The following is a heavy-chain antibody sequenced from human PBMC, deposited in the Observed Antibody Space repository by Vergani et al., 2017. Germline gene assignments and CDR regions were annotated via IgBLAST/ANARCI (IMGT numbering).Heavy chain of an antibody. CDR2: ISYDGTNK. Sequence: QALLVGSGGGVVQPGRSLRLSCVASAFTFTSYSIHWVRQAPGKGLQWVSFISYDGTNKYYADSGKGRFTISRDNSKNRVSLQMNSLRPEDSAIYYCARKLYYDSSGYFGRPYYFDYWGQGTLVTVSS. CDR3: ARKLYYDSSGYFGRPYYFDY. CDR1: AFTFTSYS. V-gene: IGHV3-30*08. J-gene: IGHJ4*02. D-gene: IGHD3-22*01.